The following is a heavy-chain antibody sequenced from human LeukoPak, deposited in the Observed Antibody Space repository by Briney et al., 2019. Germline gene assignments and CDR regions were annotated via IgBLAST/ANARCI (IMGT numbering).Heavy chain of an antibody. J-gene: IGHJ4*02. CDR1: GYTFTDYY. V-gene: IGHV1-2*02. CDR2: INTSTGGA. Sequence: AASVKASCKASGYTFTDYYIHWVRQAPGQGLEWMGWINTSTGGAYSAQNFQGRVTMTRDTSITTAYMELSRLRSDDTAVYYCAPWAGRFDSWGQGTLVTVSS. CDR3: APWAGRFDS.